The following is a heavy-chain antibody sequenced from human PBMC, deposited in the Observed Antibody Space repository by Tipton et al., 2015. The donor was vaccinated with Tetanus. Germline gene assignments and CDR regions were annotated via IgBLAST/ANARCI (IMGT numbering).Heavy chain of an antibody. Sequence: VQLVQSGAEVKKPGESLKISCKGSGYSFTSYWIGWVRQMPGKGLEWMGIIYPGDSDTRYSPSFQVQVTISADKSISTAYLQWSSRKASDTAMYYCAAAIPYGAKDVSYNWFDPWGQGTLVTVSS. CDR3: AAAIPYGAKDVSYNWFDP. V-gene: IGHV5-51*01. J-gene: IGHJ5*02. CDR1: GYSFTSYW. CDR2: IYPGDSDT. D-gene: IGHD4-17*01.